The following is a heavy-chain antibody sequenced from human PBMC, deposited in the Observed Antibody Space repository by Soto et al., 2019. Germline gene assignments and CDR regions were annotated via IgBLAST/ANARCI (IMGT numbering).Heavy chain of an antibody. V-gene: IGHV3-23*01. J-gene: IGHJ4*02. D-gene: IGHD3-10*01. Sequence: PGGSLRLSCAASGFTFSIYAMSWVRQAPGKGLEWVSVISGSGGRTYYADSVKGRFTISRDNSKNTLYLQMNSLRAEDTAVYYCAKDRGKAFDYWGQGTLVTVSS. CDR2: ISGSGGRT. CDR1: GFTFSIYA. CDR3: AKDRGKAFDY.